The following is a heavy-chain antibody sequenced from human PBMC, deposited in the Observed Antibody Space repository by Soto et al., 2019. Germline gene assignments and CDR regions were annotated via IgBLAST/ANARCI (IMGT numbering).Heavy chain of an antibody. CDR1: GGTFSSYA. D-gene: IGHD6-6*01. CDR3: AVAARLEGYYYYGMDV. CDR2: IIPIFGTA. Sequence: GASVKVSCKASGGTFSSYAISWVRQAPGQGLEWMGGIIPIFGTANYAQKFQGRVTITADESTSTAYMELSSLRSEDTAVYFCAVAARLEGYYYYGMDVWGQGTTVTVSS. J-gene: IGHJ6*02. V-gene: IGHV1-69*13.